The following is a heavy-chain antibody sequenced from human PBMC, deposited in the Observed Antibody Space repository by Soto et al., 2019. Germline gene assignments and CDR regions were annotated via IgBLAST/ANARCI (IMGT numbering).Heavy chain of an antibody. V-gene: IGHV5-10-1*01. D-gene: IGHD3-3*01. CDR2: TDPSDSFT. J-gene: IGHJ6*02. CDR1: GYRFTIHW. CDR3: ARGEGITTFGVYGFDV. Sequence: GESLKISCKGSGYRFTIHWISWLRQMPGKGLEWMGRTDPSDSFTQYNPSFQGHVTISGDKSLSTAYLQWSSLKASDTAIYYCARGEGITTFGVYGFDVWGQGASVTVSS.